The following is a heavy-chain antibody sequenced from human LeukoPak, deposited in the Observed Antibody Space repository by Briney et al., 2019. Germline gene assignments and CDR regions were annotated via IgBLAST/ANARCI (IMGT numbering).Heavy chain of an antibody. CDR3: ARVGVSGYSSFDY. CDR2: INPNSGGT. J-gene: IGHJ4*02. CDR1: GYTFTGYY. Sequence: ASVKVSCKASGYTFTGYYMHWVRQAPGQGLEWMGWINPNSGGTNYAQKFQGRVTMTRDTSISTAYMELSRLRSDDTAVYYCARVGVSGYSSFDYWGQGTLVTVSS. V-gene: IGHV1-2*02. D-gene: IGHD3-22*01.